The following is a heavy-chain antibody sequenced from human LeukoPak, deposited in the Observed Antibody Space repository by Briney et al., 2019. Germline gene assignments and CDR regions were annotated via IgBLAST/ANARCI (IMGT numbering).Heavy chain of an antibody. J-gene: IGHJ6*02. V-gene: IGHV3-48*02. CDR2: ISSSSSTI. CDR3: AREWDGKYCSGGSCPPDV. CDR1: GGSISSSSYY. Sequence: PSETLSLTCTVSGGSISSSSYYWGWVRQAPGKGLEWVSYISSSSSTIYYADSVKGRFTISRDNAKNSLYLQMNSLRDEDTAVYYCAREWDGKYCSGGSCPPDVWGQGTTVTVSS. D-gene: IGHD2-15*01.